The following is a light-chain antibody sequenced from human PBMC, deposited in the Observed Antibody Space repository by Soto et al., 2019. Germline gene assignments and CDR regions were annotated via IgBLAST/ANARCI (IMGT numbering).Light chain of an antibody. CDR1: QSVSSSY. CDR3: QQYGSSPRT. J-gene: IGKJ1*01. Sequence: EIVLTQSPGTLSLSPGERATLSCRASQSVSSSYLAWYQQKPGQAPRLLIYGASSRATVIPDRFSGSGSGTDFTLIISRLEPEDFAVYYCQQYGSSPRTFGQGTKVEIK. CDR2: GAS. V-gene: IGKV3-20*01.